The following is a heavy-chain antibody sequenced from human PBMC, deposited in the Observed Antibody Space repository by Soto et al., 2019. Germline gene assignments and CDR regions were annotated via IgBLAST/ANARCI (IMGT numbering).Heavy chain of an antibody. V-gene: IGHV1-18*01. D-gene: IGHD2-15*01. CDR1: GYTFSNYG. Sequence: QVQLVQSGPEVKKPGASVKVSCQASGYTFSNYGISWVRQAPGQGLEWMGWIGPYNGNTDYAQNFQGRVTMTRDTSTNTASMELRSLRSDDTALYYCARCYCSIGSCYTCWHFDLWGRGALLTVSS. J-gene: IGHJ2*01. CDR2: IGPYNGNT. CDR3: ARCYCSIGSCYTCWHFDL.